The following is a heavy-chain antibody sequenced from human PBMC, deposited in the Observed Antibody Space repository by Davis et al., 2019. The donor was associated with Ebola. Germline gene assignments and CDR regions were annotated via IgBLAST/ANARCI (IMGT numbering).Heavy chain of an antibody. Sequence: AASVKVSCKASGYTFTGYYMHWVRQAPGQGLEWMGWINPNSGGTNYAQKFQGWVTMTRDTSISTAYMELSRLRSDDTAVYYCARYSDRGSYWYFDLWGRGTLVTVSS. CDR1: GYTFTGYY. D-gene: IGHD1-26*01. CDR3: ARYSDRGSYWYFDL. CDR2: INPNSGGT. V-gene: IGHV1-2*04. J-gene: IGHJ2*01.